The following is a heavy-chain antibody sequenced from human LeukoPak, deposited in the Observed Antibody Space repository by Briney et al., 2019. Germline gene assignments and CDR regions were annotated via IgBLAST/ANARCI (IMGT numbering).Heavy chain of an antibody. Sequence: SETLSLTCAVSGGSFSGYYWSWIRQPPGKGLEWIGEINHSGSTNYNPSLKSRVTISVDTSKNQFSLKLSSVTAADTAVYYCARFKYIVVVPAGFDYWGQGTLVTVSS. J-gene: IGHJ4*02. D-gene: IGHD2-2*01. CDR3: ARFKYIVVVPAGFDY. CDR2: INHSGST. V-gene: IGHV4-34*01. CDR1: GGSFSGYY.